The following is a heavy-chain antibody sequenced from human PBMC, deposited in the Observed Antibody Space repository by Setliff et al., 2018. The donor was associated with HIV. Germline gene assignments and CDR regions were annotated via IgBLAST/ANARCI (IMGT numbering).Heavy chain of an antibody. CDR3: ARCPSNHMTQAGKKTFYYHYMDV. CDR2: IYTGGST. V-gene: IGHV4-61*02. D-gene: IGHD6-13*01. Sequence: SETLSLTCTVSGGSIRSGSYYWSWIRQPAGKGLEWIGRIYTGGSTDYNPSLKSRVIISVDTSKNQFSLTLVSVTAADTALYYCARCPSNHMTQAGKKTFYYHYMDVWGKGTTVTVSS. CDR1: GGSIRSGSYY. J-gene: IGHJ6*03.